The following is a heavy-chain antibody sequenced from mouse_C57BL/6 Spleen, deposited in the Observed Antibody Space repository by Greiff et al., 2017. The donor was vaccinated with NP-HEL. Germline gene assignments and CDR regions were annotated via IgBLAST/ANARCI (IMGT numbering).Heavy chain of an antibody. D-gene: IGHD2-4*01. CDR1: GYTFTDYN. CDR3: ARDLSYDYDPKFAY. J-gene: IGHJ3*01. V-gene: IGHV1-22*01. Sequence: EVQLQESGPELVKPGASVKMSCKASGYTFTDYNMHWVKQSHGKSLEWIGYINPNNGGTSYNQKFKGKATLTVNKSSSTAYMELRSLTSEDSAVYYCARDLSYDYDPKFAYWGQGTLVTVSA. CDR2: INPNNGGT.